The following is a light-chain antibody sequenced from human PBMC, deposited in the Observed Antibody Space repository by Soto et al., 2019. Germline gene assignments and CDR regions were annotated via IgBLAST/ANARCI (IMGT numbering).Light chain of an antibody. Sequence: EIVMTQSPATLSVSPGETATLSCRASQSVRTYLAWYQQKPGQAPRLLIYAASTRATGIPARFRGGGSGTEYTLTISSLQSEDFAIYYCLQYSELRTFGQGSKLEIK. V-gene: IGKV3-15*01. CDR3: LQYSELRT. CDR2: AAS. J-gene: IGKJ1*01. CDR1: QSVRTY.